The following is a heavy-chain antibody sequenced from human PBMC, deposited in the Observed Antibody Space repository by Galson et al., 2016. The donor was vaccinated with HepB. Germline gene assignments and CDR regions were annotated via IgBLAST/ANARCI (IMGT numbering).Heavy chain of an antibody. V-gene: IGHV3-33*01. CDR3: ARDYSRITAVAGFDY. J-gene: IGHJ4*02. Sequence: SLRLSCAASGFTFSSYAMHWVRQAPGKGLEWAAVIWYDGSNKYYADSVKGRFTISRDNSKNTLYLQMNRLRAEDTAVYYCARDYSRITAVAGFDYWGQGTLVAVSS. CDR2: IWYDGSNK. D-gene: IGHD6-19*01. CDR1: GFTFSSYA.